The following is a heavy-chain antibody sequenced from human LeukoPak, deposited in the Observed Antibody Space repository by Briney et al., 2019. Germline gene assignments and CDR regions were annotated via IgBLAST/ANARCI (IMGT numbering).Heavy chain of an antibody. CDR3: VAMLRGVGH. Sequence: GGSLRLACAASGFTFSDHFMDWVRQAPGKGLEWVGRSRHKGNNYATQYAPSVKDRFTISRDDSKNSLHLQMNSLKTEDTAVYFCVAMLRGVGHWGQGTLVTVSS. V-gene: IGHV3-72*01. CDR2: SRHKGNNYAT. CDR1: GFTFSDHF. J-gene: IGHJ4*02. D-gene: IGHD3-10*01.